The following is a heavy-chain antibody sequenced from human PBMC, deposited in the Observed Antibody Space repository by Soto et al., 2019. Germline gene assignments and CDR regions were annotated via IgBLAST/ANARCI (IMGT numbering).Heavy chain of an antibody. J-gene: IGHJ3*02. CDR3: AFSSLDDAHDAFDI. V-gene: IGHV3-33*01. CDR1: GFTFSSYG. Sequence: GGSLRLSCAASGFTFSSYGMHWVRQAPGKGLEWVAVIWYDGSNKYYADSVKGRFTISRDNSKNTLYLQMNSLRAEDTAVYYCAFSSLDDAHDAFDIWGQGTMVTVSS. D-gene: IGHD6-6*01. CDR2: IWYDGSNK.